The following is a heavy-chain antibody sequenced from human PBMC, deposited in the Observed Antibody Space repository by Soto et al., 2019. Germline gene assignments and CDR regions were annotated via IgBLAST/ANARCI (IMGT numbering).Heavy chain of an antibody. CDR1: GGSISSGGYY. CDR3: ARHDNMTLGSQYLDS. CDR2: IYYSGST. D-gene: IGHD1-1*01. J-gene: IGHJ4*02. V-gene: IGHV4-31*03. Sequence: SEPLCLRSTVSGGSISSGGYYWSRIHQHPGKGLEWIGYIYYSGSTYYNPSLKSRVTISVDTSKNQFSLKLSSVTAADTALYFCARHDNMTLGSQYLDSWGPGTLVTVSS.